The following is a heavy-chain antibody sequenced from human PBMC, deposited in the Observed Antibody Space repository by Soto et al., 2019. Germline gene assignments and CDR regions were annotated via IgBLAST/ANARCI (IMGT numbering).Heavy chain of an antibody. CDR1: AGSISSSSYY. Sequence: QLQLQESGPRLSKPSETLSITCTVSAGSISSSSYYWGWIRQPPGKGLEWIGSIYYSGSTYYNPSFKSRVTIAVDTSKTQFSLELSSVTAADTAVYYCASPKIAFYNWFDPWGQGTLLTVSS. V-gene: IGHV4-39*01. CDR2: IYYSGST. CDR3: ASPKIAFYNWFDP. J-gene: IGHJ5*02. D-gene: IGHD3-3*02.